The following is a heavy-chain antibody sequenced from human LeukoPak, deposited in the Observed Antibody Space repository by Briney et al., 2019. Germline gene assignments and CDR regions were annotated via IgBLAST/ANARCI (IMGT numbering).Heavy chain of an antibody. V-gene: IGHV3-73*01. CDR3: TRGDDSGSYYGYYHYMDV. D-gene: IGHD1-26*01. J-gene: IGHJ6*03. CDR1: GFTFSGSA. Sequence: GGSLRLSCAASGFTFSGSAMHWVRQASGKGLEWVGRIRSKANSYATAYAASVKGRFTISRDDSKNTAYLQMNSLKTEDTAVYYCTRGDDSGSYYGYYHYMDVWGKGTTVTVSS. CDR2: IRSKANSYAT.